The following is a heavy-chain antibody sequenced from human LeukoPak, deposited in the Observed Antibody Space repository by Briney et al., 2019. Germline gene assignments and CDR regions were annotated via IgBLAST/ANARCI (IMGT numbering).Heavy chain of an antibody. V-gene: IGHV3-21*01. CDR2: ISRTSTDI. CDR1: GFTFSGYN. J-gene: IGHJ4*02. D-gene: IGHD6-19*01. Sequence: GGSLRLSCATSGFTFSGYNVNWVRQAPGKGLEWVSSISRTSTDIHYADSVRGRFTISRDNAKNSLYLQMNSLRVEDTAVYYCATGDGWCFIDWGQGTLVTVSS. CDR3: ATGDGWCFID.